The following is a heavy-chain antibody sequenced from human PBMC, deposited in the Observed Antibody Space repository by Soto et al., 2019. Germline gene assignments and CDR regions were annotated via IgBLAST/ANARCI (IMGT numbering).Heavy chain of an antibody. CDR3: ARGGTTLTTFSF. D-gene: IGHD4-17*01. CDR1: GGSISSGGYS. J-gene: IGHJ1*01. V-gene: IGHV4-30-2*01. CDR2: IYHSGST. Sequence: QLQLQESGSGLVKPSQTLSLTCAVSGGSISSGGYSWSWIRQPPGKGLEWIGYIYHSGSTNYNPSLMSRVTISVDRSKNQFSLKLSSVTAADTAVYYCARGGTTLTTFSFWGQGTLVTVSS.